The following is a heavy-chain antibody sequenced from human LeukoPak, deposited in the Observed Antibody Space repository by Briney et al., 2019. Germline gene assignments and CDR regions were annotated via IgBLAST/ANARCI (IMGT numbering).Heavy chain of an antibody. CDR1: GFTVSSNY. J-gene: IGHJ4*02. CDR3: ARGIAVAGPFDY. CDR2: IYSGGST. Sequence: GGSLRLSCAASGFTVSSNYMGWVRQAPGKGLEWVSVIYSGGSTYYADSVKGRFTISRDNSKNTLYLQMNSLRAEDTAVYYCARGIAVAGPFDYWGQGTLVTVSS. D-gene: IGHD6-19*01. V-gene: IGHV3-66*01.